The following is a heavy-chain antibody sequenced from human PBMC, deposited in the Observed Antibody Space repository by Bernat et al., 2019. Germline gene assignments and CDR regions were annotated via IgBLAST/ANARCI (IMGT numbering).Heavy chain of an antibody. J-gene: IGHJ3*01. V-gene: IGHV3-74*01. CDR3: VRVYGYSDKS. Sequence: EVQLVESGGGLVQPGGALRLSCAASGFAFRTYWMHWVRQAPGKGLVWVSRINSDWCSTSYADSVKGRFTISRDNAKNTLYLQMNSLRAEDTAVYYCVRVYGYSDKSWGQGTMVTVSS. CDR2: INSDWCST. D-gene: IGHD6-13*01. CDR1: GFAFRTYW.